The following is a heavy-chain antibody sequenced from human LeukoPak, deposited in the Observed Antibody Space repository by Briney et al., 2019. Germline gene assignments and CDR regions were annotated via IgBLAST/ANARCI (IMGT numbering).Heavy chain of an antibody. J-gene: IGHJ4*02. CDR2: MDCGDSET. D-gene: IGHD3-3*01. Sequence: GESLKISCKGSGYSFTTYWIGWVRQMPGKGPEWMGIMDCGDSETRYQTSLQGQVTISAARSISTAYLKWNSLKASDTAMYYCARLVISGGRYYDFWSGHYRGFDYWGQGTLVTVSS. CDR3: ARLVISGGRYYDFWSGHYRGFDY. CDR1: GYSFTTYW. V-gene: IGHV5-51*01.